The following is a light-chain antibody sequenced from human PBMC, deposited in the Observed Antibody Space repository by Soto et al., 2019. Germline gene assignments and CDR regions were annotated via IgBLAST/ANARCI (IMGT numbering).Light chain of an antibody. Sequence: IVMTQSPDTLSVSPGERATLSCRASQSITEKVVWYQQKPGQAPRVIMYGASRRATGIPDRFSGGGSGTDFTLTISRLEPEDFAVYFCQQYAGPPTTFGQGTRLEIK. V-gene: IGKV3-20*01. CDR1: QSITEK. CDR3: QQYAGPPTT. J-gene: IGKJ5*01. CDR2: GAS.